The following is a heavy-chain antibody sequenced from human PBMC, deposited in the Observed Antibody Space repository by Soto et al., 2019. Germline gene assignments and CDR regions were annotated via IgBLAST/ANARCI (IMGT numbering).Heavy chain of an antibody. CDR3: ARHSGSFRADY. CDR2: IYPADSDT. J-gene: IGHJ4*02. Sequence: GESLKISCKGSGYSFTNYWIGWVRQMPGKGLEWMGLIYPADSDTRYSPSFQGQVTFSADKSLNTAYLQWNSLKTSDTAIYYCARHSGSFRADYWGPGTLVTV. D-gene: IGHD3-10*01. CDR1: GYSFTNYW. V-gene: IGHV5-51*01.